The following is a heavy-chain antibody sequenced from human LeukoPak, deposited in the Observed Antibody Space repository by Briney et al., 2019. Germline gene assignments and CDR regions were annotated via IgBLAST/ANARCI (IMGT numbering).Heavy chain of an antibody. Sequence: GGSLRLSCVASEFNFFSYGMQWVRQAPGKGLVWVSRIFAGGSTTSYADSVKGRFTISRDNAKNTLYLQMNSLRAEDTAVYYCARELPREVTLDYWGQGTLVTVSP. D-gene: IGHD2-21*02. J-gene: IGHJ4*01. V-gene: IGHV3-74*01. CDR2: IFAGGSTT. CDR3: ARELPREVTLDY. CDR1: EFNFFSYG.